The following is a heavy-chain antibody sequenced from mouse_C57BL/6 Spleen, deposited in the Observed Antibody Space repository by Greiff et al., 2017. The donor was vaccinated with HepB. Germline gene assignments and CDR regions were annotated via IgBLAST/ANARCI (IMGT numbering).Heavy chain of an antibody. D-gene: IGHD2-4*01. J-gene: IGHJ3*01. CDR3: ARTYDYDGAWFAY. CDR2: IYPGSGST. Sequence: QVQLQQPGAELVKPGASVKMSCKASGYTFTSHWITWVKQRPGQGLEWIGDIYPGSGSTNYNEKFKSKATLTVDTSSSTAYMQLSSLTSEDSAVYYCARTYDYDGAWFAYWGQGTLVTVSA. V-gene: IGHV1-55*01. CDR1: GYTFTSHW.